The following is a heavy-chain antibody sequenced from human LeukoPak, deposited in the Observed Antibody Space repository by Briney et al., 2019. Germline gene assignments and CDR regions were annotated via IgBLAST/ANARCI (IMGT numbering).Heavy chain of an antibody. Sequence: GGTLRLSCAASGFTFSDYYMTWIRQAPGKGLEWISYMSSSGGTIYYADSVKGRFTVSRDNAKNSLYLQMNSLRAEDTAVYYCARDKDYGSGSDYNEYVFDFWGQGTMVTVSS. D-gene: IGHD3-10*01. CDR3: ARDKDYGSGSDYNEYVFDF. CDR1: GFTFSDYY. J-gene: IGHJ3*01. CDR2: MSSSGGTI. V-gene: IGHV3-11*01.